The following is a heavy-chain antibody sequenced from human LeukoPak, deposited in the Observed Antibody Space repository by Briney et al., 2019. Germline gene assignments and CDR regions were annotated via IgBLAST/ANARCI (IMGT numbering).Heavy chain of an antibody. CDR3: AKVFEYYDFWSGVDAFDI. D-gene: IGHD3-3*01. CDR2: IRYDGSNK. J-gene: IGHJ3*02. Sequence: GGSLRLSCAASGFTFSSYGMHWVRQAPGKGLELGAFIRYDGSNKYYADSVKGRFTISRDNSKNTLYLQMNSLRAEDTAVYYCAKVFEYYDFWSGVDAFDIWGQGTMVTVSS. V-gene: IGHV3-30*02. CDR1: GFTFSSYG.